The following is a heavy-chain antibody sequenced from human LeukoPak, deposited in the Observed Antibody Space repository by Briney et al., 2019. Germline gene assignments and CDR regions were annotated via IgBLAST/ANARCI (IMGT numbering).Heavy chain of an antibody. CDR1: GFTFSSYS. V-gene: IGHV3-21*01. D-gene: IGHD5-18*01. Sequence: GGSLSLSCAASGFTFSSYSMNWVRQAPGKGLGWVSSISSSSSYIYYADPEKGQFTISRDNANISLYLQMNSLRADDTAVYYCASCVLLSGASGYSYGYDYWGQGTLVTVSS. CDR3: ASCVLLSGASGYSYGYDY. J-gene: IGHJ4*02. CDR2: ISSSSSYI.